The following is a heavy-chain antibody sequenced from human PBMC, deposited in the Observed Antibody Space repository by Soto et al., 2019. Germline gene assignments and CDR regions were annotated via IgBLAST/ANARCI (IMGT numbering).Heavy chain of an antibody. CDR1: GYTLTSYA. J-gene: IGHJ6*02. Sequence: ASVKVSCKASGYTLTSYAMRLVRQAPGQRLEWMGWINAGNGNTKYSQKFQGRVTITRDTSASTAYMELSSLRSEDTAVYYCARGGLWFGELYGMDVWGQGTTVTVSS. V-gene: IGHV1-3*01. CDR2: INAGNGNT. D-gene: IGHD3-10*01. CDR3: ARGGLWFGELYGMDV.